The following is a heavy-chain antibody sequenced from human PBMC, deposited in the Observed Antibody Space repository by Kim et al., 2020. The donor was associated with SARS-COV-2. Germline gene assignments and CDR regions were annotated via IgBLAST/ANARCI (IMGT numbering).Heavy chain of an antibody. Sequence: YSTSLKTRLTISKDTSKNQVVLTMTNMDPVDTATYYCARTDYGSGSYAFDIWGQGTMVTVSS. V-gene: IGHV2-70*01. D-gene: IGHD3-10*01. CDR3: ARTDYGSGSYAFDI. J-gene: IGHJ3*02.